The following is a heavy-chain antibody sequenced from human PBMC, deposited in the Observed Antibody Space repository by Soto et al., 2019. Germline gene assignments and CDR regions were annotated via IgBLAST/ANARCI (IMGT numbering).Heavy chain of an antibody. CDR2: IYYSGST. CDR1: GGSIYSFY. J-gene: IGHJ3*02. V-gene: IGHV4-59*01. Sequence: PSETLSLTCTVSGGSIYSFYWGWIRQPPGKGLEWIGYIYYSGSTNYNPSLRSRVTMSIDTAKNQFSLRLRSLTTADTAVYYCARGHNWGGYAFDIWGQGTMVTVSS. CDR3: ARGHNWGGYAFDI. D-gene: IGHD3-16*01.